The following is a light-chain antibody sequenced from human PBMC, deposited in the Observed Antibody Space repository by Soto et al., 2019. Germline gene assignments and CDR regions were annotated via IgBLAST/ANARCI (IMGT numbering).Light chain of an antibody. CDR2: DAS. V-gene: IGKV1-33*01. CDR1: QDISNY. CDR3: QQYDHLPPFT. J-gene: IGKJ3*01. Sequence: DIQMTQSPSSLSASVGDRVTITCQASQDISNYLNWYQQKPGKAPKLLIYDASNLETGVPSRFSGRGAGTDFPFHIRRLQPEDIATYYCQQYDHLPPFTFGPGTKVDIK.